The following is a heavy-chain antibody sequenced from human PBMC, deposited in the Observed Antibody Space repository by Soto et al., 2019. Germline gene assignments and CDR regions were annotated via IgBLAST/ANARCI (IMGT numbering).Heavy chain of an antibody. Sequence: ASVKVSCKASGYTFTSYDINWVRQATGQGLEWMGWMNPNSGNTGYAQKFQGRVTMTRNTSISTAYMELSSLRSEDTAVYYCARVITIFGVVPYHVDSDYMDVWGKGTTVTVSS. CDR2: MNPNSGNT. CDR3: ARVITIFGVVPYHVDSDYMDV. J-gene: IGHJ6*03. D-gene: IGHD3-3*01. CDR1: GYTFTSYD. V-gene: IGHV1-8*01.